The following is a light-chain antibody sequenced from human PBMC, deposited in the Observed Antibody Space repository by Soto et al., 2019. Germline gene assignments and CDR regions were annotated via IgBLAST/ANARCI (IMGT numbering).Light chain of an antibody. J-gene: IGKJ4*01. CDR3: QQRSNWPLT. V-gene: IGKV3-11*01. CDR2: DAS. Sequence: EIVLTQSPVILSLSPGERATLSCRASQSVRSYLAWYQQKPGQAPRLLIYDASNRATGIPARFSGSVSGTDFTLTISSLEPEDFALYYCQQRSNWPLTFGGGTKVEIK. CDR1: QSVRSY.